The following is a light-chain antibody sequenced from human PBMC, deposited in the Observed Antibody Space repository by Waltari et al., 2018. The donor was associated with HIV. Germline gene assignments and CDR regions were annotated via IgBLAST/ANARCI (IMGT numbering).Light chain of an antibody. Sequence: EILLTQSPGTLSLSPGDRATLSCMASQNIVNGYLAWYQQKPDQAPSLVVYGASSRATGIPDRFRGSGSGTDFSLTINRLEPEDFGVYYCQQYGSSPFTFGGGTKVEIK. J-gene: IGKJ4*01. CDR2: GAS. CDR3: QQYGSSPFT. V-gene: IGKV3-20*01. CDR1: QNIVNGY.